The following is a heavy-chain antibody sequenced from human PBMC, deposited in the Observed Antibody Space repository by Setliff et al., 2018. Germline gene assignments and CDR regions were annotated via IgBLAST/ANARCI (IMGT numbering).Heavy chain of an antibody. CDR1: GVTVSDAW. D-gene: IGHD1-1*01. J-gene: IGHJ6*03. V-gene: IGHV3-15*01. CDR2: IKSKTDGGPT. CDR3: TSAKLERRTGHHYYRDG. Sequence: GGSLRLSCAASGVTVSDAWMGWVRQTPGEGLDWVGRIKSKTDGGPTDYAAPVKGRFTFSRDDSKNTLYLQMNNLKTEDTATYYCTSAKLERRTGHHYYRDGWGKGTTVTASS.